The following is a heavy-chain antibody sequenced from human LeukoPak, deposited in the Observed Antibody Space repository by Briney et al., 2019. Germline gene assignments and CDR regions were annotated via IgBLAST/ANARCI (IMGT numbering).Heavy chain of an antibody. J-gene: IGHJ4*02. V-gene: IGHV3-11*04. CDR1: GFTFSDYY. Sequence: PGGSLRLSCAASGFTFSDYYRSWIRQAPGKGREWGSYISSMGSTIYYADSVKGRFTISRDNTKNSLYLQMNRMSDEDTAVYCCARGPTSRIVYGSGIAFWGQGTLVTV. CDR2: ISSMGSTI. D-gene: IGHD3-10*01. CDR3: ARGPTSRIVYGSGIAF.